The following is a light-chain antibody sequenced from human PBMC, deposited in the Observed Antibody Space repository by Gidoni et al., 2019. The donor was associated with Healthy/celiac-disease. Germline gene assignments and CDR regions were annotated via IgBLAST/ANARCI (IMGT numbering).Light chain of an antibody. CDR1: SSNSGNNY. J-gene: IGLJ2*01. CDR3: GTWDSSLSDVV. Sequence: QSVLTQPPSVSAAPGQKVTISCSGSSSNSGNNYVSWYQQLPGTAPKLLMYDNNKRPSGIPDRFSGSKSGTSATLGSTGLQTGDEADYYCGTWDSSLSDVVFGGGTKLTVL. CDR2: DNN. V-gene: IGLV1-51*01.